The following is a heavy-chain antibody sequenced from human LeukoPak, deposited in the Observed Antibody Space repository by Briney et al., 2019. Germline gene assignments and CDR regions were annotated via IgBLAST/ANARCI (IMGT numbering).Heavy chain of an antibody. D-gene: IGHD4-17*01. CDR3: ARGDYGDYGLSKYPFDY. CDR2: VNHSGST. J-gene: IGHJ4*02. CDR1: GGSFSGYY. V-gene: IGHV4-34*01. Sequence: SETLSLTCAVYGGSFSGYYWSWIRQPPGKGLEWIGEVNHSGSTNYSPSLKSRVTISVDTSKNQFSLKLSSVTAADTAVYYCARGDYGDYGLSKYPFDYWGQGTLVTVSS.